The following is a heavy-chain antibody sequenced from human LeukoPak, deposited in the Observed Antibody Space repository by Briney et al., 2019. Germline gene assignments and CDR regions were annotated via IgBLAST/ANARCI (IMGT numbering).Heavy chain of an antibody. V-gene: IGHV3-15*01. J-gene: IGHJ6*03. CDR3: TTEFKELGSFFYFYYLDV. CDR1: GFTFSNAG. Sequence: GGTLRLSCTASGFTFSNAGMNWVRQAPGKGLEGVGRIKNKSEGGTTEYAARAKGRFTISRDDSKNALFLQMDSLKSDDTAMYYCTTEFKELGSFFYFYYLDVWGTGTTVTISS. D-gene: IGHD3-10*01. CDR2: IKNKSEGGTT.